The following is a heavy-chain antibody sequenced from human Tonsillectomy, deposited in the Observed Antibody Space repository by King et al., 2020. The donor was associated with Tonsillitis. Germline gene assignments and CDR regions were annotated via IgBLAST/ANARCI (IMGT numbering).Heavy chain of an antibody. Sequence: QLVQSGGGVVQPGGSLRLSCAASGFSLSSYGIHWVRQAPGRGLEWVADISYDGSRKYYIDSVKGRFAISRDNSKNTLYLQMNSLRAADTAVYYCAREGEQLPAPNWVHYFSYSMDVWGHGKTVT. CDR2: ISYDGSRK. D-gene: IGHD6-13*01. V-gene: IGHV3-33*05. CDR1: GFSLSSYG. CDR3: AREGEQLPAPNWVHYFSYSMDV. J-gene: IGHJ6*02.